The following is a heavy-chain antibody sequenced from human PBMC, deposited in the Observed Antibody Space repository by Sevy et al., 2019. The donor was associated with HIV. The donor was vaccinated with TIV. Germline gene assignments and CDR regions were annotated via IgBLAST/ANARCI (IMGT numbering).Heavy chain of an antibody. D-gene: IGHD2-2*01. CDR1: GFTFTSYA. V-gene: IGHV3-23*01. Sequence: GGSLRLSCAASGFTFTSYAMSWVRQAPGKGLEWVSSISGSHGTPYYADSVKGRFTISRDNSENTLYLQMSSLRAEDTAVYYCAKSEWGNIGFCTRSSCYPFDYWGQGTLVTVSS. J-gene: IGHJ4*02. CDR2: ISGSHGTP. CDR3: AKSEWGNIGFCTRSSCYPFDY.